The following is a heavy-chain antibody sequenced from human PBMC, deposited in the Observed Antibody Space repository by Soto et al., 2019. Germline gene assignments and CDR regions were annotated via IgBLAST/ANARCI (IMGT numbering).Heavy chain of an antibody. V-gene: IGHV3-23*01. CDR2: ISGSGGST. J-gene: IGHJ6*03. CDR1: GFTFSSYA. D-gene: IGHD4-4*01. CDR3: VRGYGTSNCPYYLDV. Sequence: GGSLRLSCAASGFTFSSYAMSWVRQAPGKGLEWVSAISGSGGSTYYADSVKGRFTISRDNSKNTLYLQMNSLRAEDTAVYYCVRGYGTSNCPYYLDVWGKGTTVTVSS.